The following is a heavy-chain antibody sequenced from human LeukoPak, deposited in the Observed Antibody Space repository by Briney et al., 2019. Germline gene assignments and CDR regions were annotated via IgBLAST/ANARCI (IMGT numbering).Heavy chain of an antibody. CDR3: ARDWYGDYGY. J-gene: IGHJ4*02. V-gene: IGHV3-48*01. CDR1: GFTFSSYS. CDR2: ISDSSTTI. D-gene: IGHD4-17*01. Sequence: PGGSLRLSCIASGFTFSSYSMNWVRQVPGKGLEWVSYISDSSTTIYYADSVEGRFTISRDNAKNSLYLQMNSLRAEDTAVCYCARDWYGDYGYWGQGTLVTVSS.